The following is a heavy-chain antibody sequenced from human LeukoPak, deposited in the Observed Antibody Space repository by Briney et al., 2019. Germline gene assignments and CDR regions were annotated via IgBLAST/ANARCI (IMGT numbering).Heavy chain of an antibody. V-gene: IGHV3-21*01. Sequence: GGSLRLSCAASGFSFSIYSMNWVRQAPGKGLEWVSSISSSSSYIYYADSVKGRFTISRDNAKNSLYLQMNSLRAEDTAVYYCARVGVVVVAATQYRYYYDSSGLSYYYYYMDVWGKGTTVTVSS. J-gene: IGHJ6*03. D-gene: IGHD2-15*01. CDR3: ARVGVVVVAATQYRYYYDSSGLSYYYYYMDV. CDR2: ISSSSSYI. CDR1: GFSFSIYS.